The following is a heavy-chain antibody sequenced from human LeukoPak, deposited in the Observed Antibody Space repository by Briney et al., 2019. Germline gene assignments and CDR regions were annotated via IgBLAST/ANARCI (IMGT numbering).Heavy chain of an antibody. J-gene: IGHJ4*02. Sequence: SETLSLTCTVSGDSISSYYWSWIRQPAGKGLEWIGRIHPSGSTNYNPSLKSRVTLSVDTSKNQFSLKLSSVTAADTAVYYCARGPPPDFDFWGRGTLVTVSS. CDR3: ARGPPPDFDF. CDR2: IHPSGST. V-gene: IGHV4-4*07. CDR1: GDSISSYY.